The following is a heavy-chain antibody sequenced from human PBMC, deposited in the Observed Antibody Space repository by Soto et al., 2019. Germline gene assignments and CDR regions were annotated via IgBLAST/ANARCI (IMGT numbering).Heavy chain of an antibody. CDR1: GDSVSSNSAA. Sequence: PSQTLSLTCAISGDSVSSNSAAWNWIRQSPSRGLEWLGRTYYRSKWYNDYAVSVKSRITINPDTSKNQFSLQLNSVTPEDTAVYYCARDSMLARDLDPYYYYYGMDVWGQGTTVTVSS. D-gene: IGHD2-2*01. CDR3: ARDSMLARDLDPYYYYYGMDV. V-gene: IGHV6-1*01. J-gene: IGHJ6*02. CDR2: TYYRSKWYN.